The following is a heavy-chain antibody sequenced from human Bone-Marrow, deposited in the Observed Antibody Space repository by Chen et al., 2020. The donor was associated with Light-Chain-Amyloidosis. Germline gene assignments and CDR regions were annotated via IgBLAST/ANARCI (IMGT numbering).Heavy chain of an antibody. D-gene: IGHD1-1*01. CDR2: IYYSGST. J-gene: IGHJ6*02. CDR3: AREATGPTADYYYYGMDV. Sequence: QVQLQESGPGLVKPSLTLSLTCTVSGGSISSGDYYWSWIRQPPGKGLEWIGYIYYSGSTYYNPSLKSRVTISVDTSKNQFSLKLSSVTAADTAVYYCAREATGPTADYYYYGMDVWGQGTTVTVSS. CDR1: GGSISSGDYY. V-gene: IGHV4-30-4*01.